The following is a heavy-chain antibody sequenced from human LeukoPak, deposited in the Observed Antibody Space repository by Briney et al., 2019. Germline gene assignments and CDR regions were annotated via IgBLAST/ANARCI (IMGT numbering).Heavy chain of an antibody. J-gene: IGHJ3*02. CDR2: INHSGST. Sequence: SETLSLTCAVYGGSFSGYYWSWIRQPPGKGLEWIGEINHSGSTNYNPSLKSRVTISVDTSKNQFSLKLSSVTAADMAVYYCARRYCSSTSCHDDAFDIWGQGTMVTVSS. D-gene: IGHD2-2*01. CDR1: GGSFSGYY. CDR3: ARRYCSSTSCHDDAFDI. V-gene: IGHV4-34*01.